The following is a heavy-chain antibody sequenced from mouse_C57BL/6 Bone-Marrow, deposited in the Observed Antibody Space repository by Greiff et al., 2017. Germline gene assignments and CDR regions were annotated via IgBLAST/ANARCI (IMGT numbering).Heavy chain of an antibody. Sequence: VQLQQSGAELVRPGASVKLSCTASGFNIKDDYMHWVKQRPEQGLEWIGWIDPENGDTEYASKFQGKAPITADTSSNTAYLQLSSLTSEATAVYYCTRLGLFYWYFDVWGTGTTVTVSS. CDR1: GFNIKDDY. CDR3: TRLGLFYWYFDV. D-gene: IGHD4-1*01. V-gene: IGHV14-4*01. J-gene: IGHJ1*03. CDR2: IDPENGDT.